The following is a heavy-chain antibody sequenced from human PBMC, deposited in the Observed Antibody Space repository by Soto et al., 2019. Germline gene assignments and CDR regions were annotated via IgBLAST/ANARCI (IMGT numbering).Heavy chain of an antibody. Sequence: SETLSLTCTVSGGSISSGGYYGSWIGQHPGKGLEWIGYIYYSGITNYNPSLKSRVTISVDTSKNQFSLKLNSVTAADTAVYYCATHYPTPYWGQGTLVTVSS. CDR1: GGSISSGGYY. V-gene: IGHV4-61*08. J-gene: IGHJ4*02. CDR3: ATHYPTPY. D-gene: IGHD3-10*01. CDR2: IYYSGIT.